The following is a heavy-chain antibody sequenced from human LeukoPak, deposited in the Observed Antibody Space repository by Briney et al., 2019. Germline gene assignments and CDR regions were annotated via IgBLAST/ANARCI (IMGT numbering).Heavy chain of an antibody. CDR1: GGSISGHH. CDR2: FYDSGDF. V-gene: IGHV4-59*08. D-gene: IGHD1-26*01. Sequence: PSQTLSLTCTVSGGSISGHHWTWIRQPPGTGLEWIGYFYDSGDFNYNPSLKSRVTIWMDMSNNQFSLTMSSATAADTAMYYCARLLRPGGRKGDAFDIWGQGTLVTVSS. J-gene: IGHJ3*02. CDR3: ARLLRPGGRKGDAFDI.